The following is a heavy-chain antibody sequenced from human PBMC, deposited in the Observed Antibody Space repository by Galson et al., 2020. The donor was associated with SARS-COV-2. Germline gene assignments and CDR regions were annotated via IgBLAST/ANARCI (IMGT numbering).Heavy chain of an antibody. V-gene: IGHV3-74*01. CDR3: TREPYSSSWSDVDV. CDR1: GFTFSSYW. J-gene: IGHJ6*04. CDR2: INSDGSST. D-gene: IGHD6-13*01. Sequence: GGSLRLSCAASGFTFSSYWMHWVRQAPGKGLVWVSRINSDGSSTKYADSVKGRFTISRDNPKNTLFLEMNSLRAEDTAVYYCTREPYSSSWSDVDVWGKGTTVTVSS.